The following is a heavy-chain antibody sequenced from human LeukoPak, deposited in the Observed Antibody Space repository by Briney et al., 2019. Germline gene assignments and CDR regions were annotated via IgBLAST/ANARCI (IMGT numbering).Heavy chain of an antibody. D-gene: IGHD4-17*01. V-gene: IGHV3-74*01. CDR1: GFTFISFW. CDR2: VNGDGSST. J-gene: IGHJ3*02. CDR3: ARPQHGDLYAFDI. Sequence: GGSLRLSCAASGFTFISFWIHWVRQAPGKGLVWVSRVNGDGSSTTYADSVKGRFTISRDSAKNTVYLQMNSLRAEDTAVYYCARPQHGDLYAFDIWGHGTMVTVSS.